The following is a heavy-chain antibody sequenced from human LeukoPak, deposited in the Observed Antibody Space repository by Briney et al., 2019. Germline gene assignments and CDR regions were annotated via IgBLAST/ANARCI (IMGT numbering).Heavy chain of an antibody. CDR1: GGSFSSYY. J-gene: IGHJ6*03. CDR2: INHSGST. Sequence: PSETLSLTCAVYGGSFSSYYWSWIRQPPGKGLEWIGEINHSGSTNYNPSLKSRVTISVDTSKNQFSLKLSSVTAADTAVYHCARAGCGKTPYYYYMDVWGKGTTVTVSS. V-gene: IGHV4-34*01. D-gene: IGHD4-23*01. CDR3: ARAGCGKTPYYYYMDV.